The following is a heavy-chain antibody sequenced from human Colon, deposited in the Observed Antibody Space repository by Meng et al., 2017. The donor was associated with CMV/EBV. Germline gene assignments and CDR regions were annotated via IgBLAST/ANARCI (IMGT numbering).Heavy chain of an antibody. CDR2: ISRNGGST. CDR3: AKAYCSSISCYQDHYYGMDV. J-gene: IGHJ6*02. D-gene: IGHD2-2*01. V-gene: IGHV3-9*01. Sequence: SLKISCAASGFTFDDSAMHWVRQVPGKGLEWVSSISRNGGSTGYADSVKGRFTISRDNAKKSLYLQMNSLRAEDTALYYCAKAYCSSISCYQDHYYGMDVWGQGTTVTVSS. CDR1: GFTFDDSA.